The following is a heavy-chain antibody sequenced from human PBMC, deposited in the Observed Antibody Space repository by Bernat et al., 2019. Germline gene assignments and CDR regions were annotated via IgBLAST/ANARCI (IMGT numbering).Heavy chain of an antibody. V-gene: IGHV4-31*03. D-gene: IGHD7-27*01. CDR3: AREANWGYLLDY. CDR2: IYYSGST. J-gene: IGHJ4*02. Sequence: QVQLQESGPGLVMPSQTLSLTCTVSGGSISSGGYYWSWIRQHPGKGLEWIGYIYYSGSTYYNPSLKSRVTISVDTSKNQFSLKLSSVTAADTAVYYCAREANWGYLLDYWGQGTLVTVSS. CDR1: GGSISSGGYY.